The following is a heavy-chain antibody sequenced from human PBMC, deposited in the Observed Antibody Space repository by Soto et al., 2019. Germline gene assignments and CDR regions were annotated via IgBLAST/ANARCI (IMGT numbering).Heavy chain of an antibody. CDR3: ARAFYSTTGYWYFDY. V-gene: IGHV6-1*01. Sequence: QVQLQQSGPGLVKPSQTLSLNCAISGDSISSNSAAWNWIRQSPSRGLEWLGRSYYRSKWSYDYSVSVNSRMIIHTDTSTHQCSVHQHSVTPEDTAVYYCARAFYSTTGYWYFDYWGQRAQITASS. CDR1: GDSISSNSAA. D-gene: IGHD6-13*01. CDR2: SYYRSKWSY. J-gene: IGHJ4*02.